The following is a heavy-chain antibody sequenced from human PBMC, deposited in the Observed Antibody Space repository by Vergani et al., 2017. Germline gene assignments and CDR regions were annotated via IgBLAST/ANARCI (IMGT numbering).Heavy chain of an antibody. CDR3: ARDMIQVAGANWYFDL. CDR1: GDSVSSNSAA. D-gene: IGHD6-19*01. Sequence: QVQLQESGPGLVKPSPTLSLTCAISGDSVSSNSAAWNWIRQSPSRGLEWLGRTYYRSKWYNDYAVSVKSRLTIIPDTSKNQFSLQLNSVTPEDTAVYDCARDMIQVAGANWYFDLWGRGTLVTVSS. CDR2: TYYRSKWYN. V-gene: IGHV6-1*01. J-gene: IGHJ2*01.